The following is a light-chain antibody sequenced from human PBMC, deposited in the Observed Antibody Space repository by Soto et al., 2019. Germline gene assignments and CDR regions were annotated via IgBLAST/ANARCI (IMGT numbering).Light chain of an antibody. V-gene: IGLV2-14*01. J-gene: IGLJ1*01. CDR2: EVS. CDR1: SSDVGGYNY. Sequence: QSVLTQPASVSGSPGQSITLSCTGTSSDVGGYNYVSWYQQHPGKAPKLMIYEVSNRPSGVSDRFSGSKSGNTASLTISGLQAEDEADYYCSSYTSSSTLNVFGTATNLTVL. CDR3: SSYTSSSTLNV.